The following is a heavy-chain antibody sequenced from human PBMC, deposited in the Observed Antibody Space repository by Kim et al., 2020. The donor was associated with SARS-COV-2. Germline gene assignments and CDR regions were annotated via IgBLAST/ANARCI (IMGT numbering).Heavy chain of an antibody. V-gene: IGHV1-24*01. Sequence: ASVKVSCKVSGYTLTELSMHWVRQAPGKGLEWMGGFDPEDGETIYAQKFQGRVTMTEDTSTDTAYMELSSLRSEDTAVYYCARRFGEFTRYYYYYMDVWGKGTTVTVSS. CDR3: ARRFGEFTRYYYYYMDV. CDR2: FDPEDGET. CDR1: GYTLTELS. D-gene: IGHD3-10*01. J-gene: IGHJ6*03.